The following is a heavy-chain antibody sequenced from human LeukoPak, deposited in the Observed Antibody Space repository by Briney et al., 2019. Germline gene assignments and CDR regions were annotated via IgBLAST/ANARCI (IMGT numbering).Heavy chain of an antibody. Sequence: SETLSLTCTVSGGSISSGSYYWSWLRQPAGKGLEWIGRIYTSGSTNYNPSLKSRVTISVDTSKNQFSLKLSSVTAADTAVYYCARDASGSYLGSDYWGQGTLVTVSS. D-gene: IGHD1-26*01. CDR3: ARDASGSYLGSDY. CDR2: IYTSGST. J-gene: IGHJ4*02. V-gene: IGHV4-61*02. CDR1: GGSISSGSYY.